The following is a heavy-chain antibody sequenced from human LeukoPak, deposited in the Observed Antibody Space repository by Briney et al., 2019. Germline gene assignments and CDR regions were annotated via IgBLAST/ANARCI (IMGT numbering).Heavy chain of an antibody. D-gene: IGHD2-15*01. CDR2: IYYSGST. J-gene: IGHJ4*02. CDR1: SGSISSSSYY. Sequence: PSETLSLTCTVSSGSISSSSYYWGWIRQPPGKGLEWFGSIYYSGSTYYNPSLKSRVTISVDTSKNQFSLKLSFVTAADTAVYYCASPPIGPPGYCSGGSCYPHYFDYWGQGTLVTVSS. V-gene: IGHV4-39*01. CDR3: ASPPIGPPGYCSGGSCYPHYFDY.